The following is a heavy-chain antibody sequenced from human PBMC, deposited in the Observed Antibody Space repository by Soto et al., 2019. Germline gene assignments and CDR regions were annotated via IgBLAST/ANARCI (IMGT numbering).Heavy chain of an antibody. CDR1: GFSFRNYG. J-gene: IGHJ3*01. D-gene: IGHD6-19*01. Sequence: QEQLVESGGGVVQPGRSLRLSCAASGFSFRNYGIHWVRQAPGKGLEWVAVIRYDGSKRYYADSVRGRFTISRDNSGNTVHLQMDSLRAEDTAVYYCARGWGSGGRHSCLDVWGQGTTVVVS. V-gene: IGHV3-33*01. CDR3: ARGWGSGGRHSCLDV. CDR2: IRYDGSKR.